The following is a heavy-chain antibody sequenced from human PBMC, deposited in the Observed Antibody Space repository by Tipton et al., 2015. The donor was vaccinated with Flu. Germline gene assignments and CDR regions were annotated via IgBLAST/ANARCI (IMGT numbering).Heavy chain of an antibody. CDR2: VYRSGRT. CDR1: GFSISSGYF. Sequence: TLSLTYTVSGFSISSGYFWGWIRQPPGKGLEWIGRVYRSGRTHYNASLKSRVTLAVDTSKNQFSLNLRAVTATDTAVYYCARIGSSSGWGDWIDSWGQGALVIVSS. D-gene: IGHD6-19*01. J-gene: IGHJ5*01. V-gene: IGHV4-38-2*02. CDR3: ARIGSSSGWGDWIDS.